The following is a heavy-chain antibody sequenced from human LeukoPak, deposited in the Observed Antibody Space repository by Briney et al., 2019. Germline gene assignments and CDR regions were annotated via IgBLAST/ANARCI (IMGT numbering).Heavy chain of an antibody. CDR3: ATGGGSSWQFNWFDP. CDR1: GGTFSSYA. D-gene: IGHD6-13*01. V-gene: IGHV1-69*05. CDR2: IIPIFGTA. J-gene: IGHJ5*02. Sequence: SVKVSCKASGGTFSSYAISWVRQAPGQELEWMGGIIPIFGTANYAQKFQGRVTITTDESTSTAYMELSSLRSEDTAVYYCATGGGSSWQFNWFDPWGQGTLVTVSS.